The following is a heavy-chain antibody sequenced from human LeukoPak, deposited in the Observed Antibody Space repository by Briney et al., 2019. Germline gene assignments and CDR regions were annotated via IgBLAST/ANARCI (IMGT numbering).Heavy chain of an antibody. J-gene: IGHJ4*02. CDR2: ISWNSGSI. CDR1: GFTFDDYA. V-gene: IGHV3-9*01. Sequence: GGSLRLSCAASGFTFDDYAMHWVRQAPGKGLEWVSGISWNSGSIAYADSVKGRFTISRDNAKNSLYLQMNSLRAEDTALYYCAKDINDSSGYYDYWGQGTLVTVSS. CDR3: AKDINDSSGYYDY. D-gene: IGHD3-22*01.